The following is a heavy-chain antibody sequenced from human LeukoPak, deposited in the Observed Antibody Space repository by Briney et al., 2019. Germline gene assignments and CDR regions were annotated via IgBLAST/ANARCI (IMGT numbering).Heavy chain of an antibody. D-gene: IGHD3-22*01. CDR3: ARTVRDYYDSSGNYYYYMDV. V-gene: IGHV4-59*01. CDR2: IYYSGST. CDR1: GGSISNYY. Sequence: SETLSLTCTVSGGSISNYYWSWIRQPPGKGLEWIGYIYYSGSTNYNPSLKSRVTISVDTSKNQFSLKLSSVTAADTAVYYCARTVRDYYDSSGNYYYYMDVWGKGTTVTISS. J-gene: IGHJ6*03.